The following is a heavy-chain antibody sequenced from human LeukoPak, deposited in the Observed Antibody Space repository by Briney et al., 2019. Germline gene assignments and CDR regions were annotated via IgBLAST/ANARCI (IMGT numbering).Heavy chain of an antibody. V-gene: IGHV2-70*01. CDR3: ARIPYYYDSSGYYWNAFDI. D-gene: IGHD3-22*01. CDR2: IDWDDDK. J-gene: IGHJ3*02. Sequence: GSGPTLVNPTQTLTLTCTFSGFSLSTSGMCVSWIRQPPGKALEWLALIDWDDDKYYSTSLKTRLTISKDTSKNQVVLTMTNMDPVDTATYYCARIPYYYDSSGYYWNAFDIWGQGTMVTVSS. CDR1: GFSLSTSGMC.